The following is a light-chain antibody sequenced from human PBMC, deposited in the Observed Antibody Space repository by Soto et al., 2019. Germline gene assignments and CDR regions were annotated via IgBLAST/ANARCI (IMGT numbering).Light chain of an antibody. CDR1: QSVSSD. V-gene: IGKV3-15*01. CDR2: GAS. CDR3: QQYNNWPPGT. J-gene: IGKJ1*01. Sequence: IVMTQSPSTLSVSPLERSTLSCRASQSVSSDLAWYQQKPGQAPRLLIYGASTRATGIPARFSGSGSGTDFTLTISSLQSEDFAVYYCQQYNNWPPGTFGQGTKVDIK.